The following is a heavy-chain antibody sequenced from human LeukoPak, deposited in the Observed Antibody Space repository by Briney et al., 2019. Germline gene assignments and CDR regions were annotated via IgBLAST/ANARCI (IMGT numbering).Heavy chain of an antibody. CDR3: GSLHRDGYNPFDY. CDR2: INSDGSST. Sequence: PGGSLRLSCAASGFTFSSYWMHWVRQVPGKGLVWVSRINSDGSSTSHADSVKGRFTISRDNAKNTVYLQMNSLRAEDTAVYYCGSLHRDGYNPFDYWGQGTLVTVSS. D-gene: IGHD5-24*01. CDR1: GFTFSSYW. V-gene: IGHV3-74*01. J-gene: IGHJ4*02.